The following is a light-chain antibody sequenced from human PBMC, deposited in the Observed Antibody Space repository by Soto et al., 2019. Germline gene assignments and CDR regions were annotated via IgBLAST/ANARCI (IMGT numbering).Light chain of an antibody. V-gene: IGKV3-11*01. CDR2: CAS. J-gene: IGKJ5*01. CDR1: QRIXSSY. Sequence: IVLTKCPATLSLSPGQRATLSCRASQRIXSSYLAWYQQKPGQAPRLLXDCASNRATGSPARFSGSGSGTDFTLTISSLEPEYFAVYYCQQRSNGTSTFGQGTRLEIK. CDR3: QQRSNGTST.